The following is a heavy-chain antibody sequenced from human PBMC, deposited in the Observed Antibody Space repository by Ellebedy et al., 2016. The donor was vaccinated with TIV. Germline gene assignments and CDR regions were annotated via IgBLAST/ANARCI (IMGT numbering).Heavy chain of an antibody. D-gene: IGHD6-6*01. J-gene: IGHJ4*02. CDR3: AKGQAPSIAARPYFDY. V-gene: IGHV3-23*01. CDR1: GFTFSSYA. Sequence: GESLKISXAASGFTFSSYAMSWVRQAPGKGLEWVSAISGSGGSTYYADSVKGRFTISRDNSKNTLYLQMNSLRAEDTAVYYCAKGQAPSIAARPYFDYWGQGTLVTVSS. CDR2: ISGSGGST.